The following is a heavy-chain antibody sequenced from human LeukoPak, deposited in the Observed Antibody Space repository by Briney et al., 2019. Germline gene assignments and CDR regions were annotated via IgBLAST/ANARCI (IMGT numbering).Heavy chain of an antibody. Sequence: SETLSLTCTVSGGSISSYYWSWIRHPPGKGLEWIGYIYTSGSTIYNPSLKSRVTISLDTSKSQFSLKLSSVTAADTAVYFCASSASCGGDCYQYFQHWGQGTLVTVSS. J-gene: IGHJ1*01. CDR2: IYTSGST. D-gene: IGHD2-21*02. CDR3: ASSASCGGDCYQYFQH. V-gene: IGHV4-4*09. CDR1: GGSISSYY.